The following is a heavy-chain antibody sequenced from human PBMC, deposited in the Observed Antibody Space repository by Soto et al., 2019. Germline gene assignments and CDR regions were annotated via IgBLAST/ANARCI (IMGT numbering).Heavy chain of an antibody. Sequence: QVHLVESGGGVVQPGRSLRLSCSASGFTFSIYAMHWVRQAPGKGLEWVAVISYDGTSKYYADSVKGRFTISRDNSKNTLYLQMTSRRAEDTAVYYCARGEGWELHRALPAWFDPWGQGTLVTVSS. J-gene: IGHJ5*02. CDR1: GFTFSIYA. D-gene: IGHD1-26*01. CDR3: ARGEGWELHRALPAWFDP. CDR2: ISYDGTSK. V-gene: IGHV3-30-3*01.